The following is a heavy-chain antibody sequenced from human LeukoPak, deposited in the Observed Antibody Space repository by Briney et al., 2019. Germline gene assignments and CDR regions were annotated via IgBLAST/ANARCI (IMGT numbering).Heavy chain of an antibody. V-gene: IGHV3-23*01. CDR3: ARDGGSGWSFDY. D-gene: IGHD6-19*01. CDR2: ISGSGGST. J-gene: IGHJ4*02. Sequence: PGASLRLSCAASGFTFSSYAMSWVRQAPGKGLEWVSAISGSGGSTYYADSVKGRFTISRDNSKNTLYLQMNSLRAEDTAVYYCARDGGSGWSFDYWGQGILVAVSS. CDR1: GFTFSSYA.